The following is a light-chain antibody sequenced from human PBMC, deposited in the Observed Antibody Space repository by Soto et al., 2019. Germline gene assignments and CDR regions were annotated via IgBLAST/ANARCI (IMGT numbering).Light chain of an antibody. CDR1: SSDVGGYNY. CDR2: DVS. V-gene: IGLV2-14*01. CDR3: SSYTSSSTPYV. J-gene: IGLJ1*01. Sequence: QAAVTAPASVCGSISLAVTIFCTGTSSDVGGYNYVSWYQQHPGKAPKLMIYDVSNRPSGVSNRFSGSKSGNTASLTISGLQAEDEADYYCSSYTSSSTPYVFGTGTKVTVL.